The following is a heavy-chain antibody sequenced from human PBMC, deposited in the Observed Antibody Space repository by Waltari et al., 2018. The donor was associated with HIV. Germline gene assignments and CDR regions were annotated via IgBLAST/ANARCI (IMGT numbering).Heavy chain of an antibody. V-gene: IGHV3-74*01. CDR2: ISSGGSTT. D-gene: IGHD3-16*02. CDR1: GFAFRSYY. J-gene: IGHJ6*02. Sequence: EVQLVESGGGSLQAGGSLRLSCAASGFAFRSYYMFWVRQAPGKGLFWVSRISSGGSTTSYADSVKGRFTVSRDNARNTLYLQMNSRRAEDTAVYYCARYRPEVHYYNGMDVWGQGTTVTVSS. CDR3: ARYRPEVHYYNGMDV.